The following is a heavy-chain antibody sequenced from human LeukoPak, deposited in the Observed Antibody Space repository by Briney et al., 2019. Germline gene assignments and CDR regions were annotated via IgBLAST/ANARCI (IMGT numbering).Heavy chain of an antibody. V-gene: IGHV3-21*01. CDR1: GFTFSSYS. CDR2: ISSSSSYI. Sequence: KPGGSLRLSCAASGFTFSSYSMNWVRQAPGKGLEWVSSISSSSSYIYYADSVKGRFTISRDNAKNSLYLQMNSLRAEDAAVYYCARPMVTTVTTFGHWGQGTLVTVSS. CDR3: ARPMVTTVTTFGH. J-gene: IGHJ5*02. D-gene: IGHD4-17*01.